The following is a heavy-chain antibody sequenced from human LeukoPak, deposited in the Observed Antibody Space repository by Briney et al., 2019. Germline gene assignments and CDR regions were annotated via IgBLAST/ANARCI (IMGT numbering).Heavy chain of an antibody. D-gene: IGHD1-1*01. CDR3: TRVGSSGSVDY. CDR1: GFTFSDYY. J-gene: IGHJ4*02. V-gene: IGHV3-11*06. Sequence: GGSLRLSCAASGFTFSDYYMSWIRQAPGKGLEWVSYISSRTSDTNYADSVKGRFTISRDNAKNSLYLHMNSLRAEDTAVYYCTRVGSSGSVDYWGQGTLVTVSS. CDR2: ISSRTSDT.